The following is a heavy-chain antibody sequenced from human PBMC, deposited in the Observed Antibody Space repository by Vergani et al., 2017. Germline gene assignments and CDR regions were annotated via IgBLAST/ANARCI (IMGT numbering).Heavy chain of an antibody. CDR3: ARWDTMVRGVGYYFDY. D-gene: IGHD3-10*01. V-gene: IGHV4-38-2*01. Sequence: QVQLQESGPGLVKPSETLSLTCAVSGYSISSGYYWVWIRQPPGKGLEWIGSIYHSGSTYYNPSLKSRVTISVDTSKNQFSLKLSSVTAADAAVYYCARWDTMVRGVGYYFDYWGQGTLVTVSS. CDR2: IYHSGST. J-gene: IGHJ4*02. CDR1: GYSISSGYY.